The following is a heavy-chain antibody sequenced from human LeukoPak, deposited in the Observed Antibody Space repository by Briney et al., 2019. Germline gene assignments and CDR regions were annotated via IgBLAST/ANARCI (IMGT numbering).Heavy chain of an antibody. V-gene: IGHV4-59*01. Sequence: PSETLSLTCTVSGGSISSYYWSWIRQPPWKGLEWIGYIYYSGSTNYNPSLKSRVTISVDTSKNQFSLKLSSVTAADTAVYYCARTEGYYDSSGNRYYYYMDVWGKGTTVTVSS. CDR1: GGSISSYY. J-gene: IGHJ6*03. D-gene: IGHD3-22*01. CDR2: IYYSGST. CDR3: ARTEGYYDSSGNRYYYYMDV.